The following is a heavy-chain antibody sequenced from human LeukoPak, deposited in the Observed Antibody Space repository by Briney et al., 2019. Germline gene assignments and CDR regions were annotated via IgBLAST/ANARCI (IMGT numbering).Heavy chain of an antibody. CDR3: ARLSPYLGSGSSAFPDDY. D-gene: IGHD3-10*01. CDR2: FCYSGNA. CDR1: GGSISTCRYY. Sequence: SETLSLTCTVAGGSISTCRYYWGWIRQPPGKGLEWIGNFCYSGNAYYNPSLKGRVTMSVDTSKKQFSLNLTSVTAADTAVYYCARLSPYLGSGSSAFPDDYWGQGTLVTVSS. J-gene: IGHJ4*02. V-gene: IGHV4-39*01.